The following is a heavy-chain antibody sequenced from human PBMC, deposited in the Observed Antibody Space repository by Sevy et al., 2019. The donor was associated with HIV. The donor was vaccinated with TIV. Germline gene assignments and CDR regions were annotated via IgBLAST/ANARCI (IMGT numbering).Heavy chain of an antibody. CDR2: ISYDGSNK. CDR1: GFTFSSYA. CDR3: ARDELAGLAVAGSIDY. V-gene: IGHV3-30-3*01. J-gene: IGHJ4*02. Sequence: GGSLRLSCAASGFTFSSYAMHWVRQAPGKGLEWVAVISYDGSNKYYADSVKGRFTISRDNSKNTLYLQMNSLRAEDTAVYYCARDELAGLAVAGSIDYWGQGTLVTVSS. D-gene: IGHD6-19*01.